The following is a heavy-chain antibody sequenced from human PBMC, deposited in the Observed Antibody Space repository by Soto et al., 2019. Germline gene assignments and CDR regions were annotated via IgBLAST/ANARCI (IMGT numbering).Heavy chain of an antibody. D-gene: IGHD2-15*01. CDR2: IIAIFGTA. V-gene: IGHV1-69*01. CDR3: ARSQGGSSSLDIYYYYYYGMDV. J-gene: IGHJ6*02. CDR1: GGTFSSYD. Sequence: QVQLVQSGAGVTEPGSSVKVSCKAPGGTFSSYDISWVRQAPGQGLEWMGGIIAIFGTAKYAQKFQGRVTITADESTSTGYRELSSLRSEDTAVYYCARSQGGSSSLDIYYYYYYGMDVWGQGTTVTVSS.